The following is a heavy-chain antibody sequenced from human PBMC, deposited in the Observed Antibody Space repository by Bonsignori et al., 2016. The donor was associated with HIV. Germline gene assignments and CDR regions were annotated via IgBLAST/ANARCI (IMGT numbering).Heavy chain of an antibody. D-gene: IGHD6-13*01. Sequence: WVRQAPGQGLEWMGGIIPIFGTANYAQKFQGRVTITADESTSTAYMELSSLRSEDTAVYYCARVSGGGYSSSGGADYWGQGTLVTVSS. CDR3: ARVSGGGYSSSGGADY. CDR2: IIPIFGTA. V-gene: IGHV1-69*01. J-gene: IGHJ4*02.